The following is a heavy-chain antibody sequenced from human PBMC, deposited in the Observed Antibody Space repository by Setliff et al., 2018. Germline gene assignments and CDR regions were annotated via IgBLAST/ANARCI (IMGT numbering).Heavy chain of an antibody. Sequence: SETLSLTCTVSGDSMSFSYWSWIRQPPGKGLEWIGYIYYSGSTDSHPPLKSRVSISTDTSKNQFSLNVRSVTAADTAIYYCAKGRGEMDSWGQGILVTVSS. J-gene: IGHJ4*02. CDR1: GDSMSFSY. CDR2: IYYSGST. V-gene: IGHV4-59*01. CDR3: AKGRGEMDS. D-gene: IGHD3-10*01.